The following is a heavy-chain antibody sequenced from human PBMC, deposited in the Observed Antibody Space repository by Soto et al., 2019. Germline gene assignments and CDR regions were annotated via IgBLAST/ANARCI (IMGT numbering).Heavy chain of an antibody. CDR3: ARERAGRNWFDP. Sequence: QVQMVESGGGVVQPGRSLRLSCAASGFTFSSYAMQWVRQAPGKGLEWVAVISYDGSNKYYADSVKGRFTISRDNSKNTLYLQMNSLRAEDTAVYYCARERAGRNWFDPWGQGTLVTVSS. D-gene: IGHD6-19*01. CDR2: ISYDGSNK. V-gene: IGHV3-30-3*01. J-gene: IGHJ5*02. CDR1: GFTFSSYA.